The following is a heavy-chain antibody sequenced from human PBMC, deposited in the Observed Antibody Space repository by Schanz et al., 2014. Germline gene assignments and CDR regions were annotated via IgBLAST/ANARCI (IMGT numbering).Heavy chain of an antibody. J-gene: IGHJ4*02. Sequence: QVQLVQSGSELKKPGASVKVSCKASGYTFTSYAMNWVRQAPGQGLEWMGIINPIGGSTTYAQKFQGAVTLTTDTSTDTAYLELTSLRSEDTAVYYCARGSPENMIRGELDYWGQGTLVTVSS. CDR3: ARGSPENMIRGELDY. CDR2: INPIGGST. CDR1: GYTFTSYA. V-gene: IGHV1-46*03. D-gene: IGHD3-10*01.